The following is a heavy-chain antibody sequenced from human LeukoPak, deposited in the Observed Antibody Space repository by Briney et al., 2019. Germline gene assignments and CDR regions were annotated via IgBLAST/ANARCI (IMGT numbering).Heavy chain of an antibody. J-gene: IGHJ3*02. CDR1: GFTFSLYE. CDR3: ARAGLHYDSSGYYGAFDI. Sequence: GGSLRLSCAASGFTFSLYEMYWVRQAPGKGLEWLAHITDTSDTVHYADSVKGRFTISRDNAKNSLYLQMNSLRAEDTAVYYCARAGLHYDSSGYYGAFDIWGQGTMVTVSS. D-gene: IGHD3-22*01. CDR2: ITDTSDTV. V-gene: IGHV3-48*04.